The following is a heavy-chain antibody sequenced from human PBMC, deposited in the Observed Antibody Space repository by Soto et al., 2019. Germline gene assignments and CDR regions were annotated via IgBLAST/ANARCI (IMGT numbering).Heavy chain of an antibody. CDR3: ARHYTSGNLYSPINY. V-gene: IGHV4-4*02. CDR1: WGSSSDRNG. J-gene: IGHJ4*02. D-gene: IGHD3-10*01. CDR2: IYHSGST. Sequence: SETLCLSCTVAWGSSSDRNGWSCVRKTPGKGLEWIGEIYHSGSTNYNPSLKSRVTISVDKSKNQFFLKLNFVTAADTAVYFCARHYTSGNLYSPINYWGQGALVTVSS.